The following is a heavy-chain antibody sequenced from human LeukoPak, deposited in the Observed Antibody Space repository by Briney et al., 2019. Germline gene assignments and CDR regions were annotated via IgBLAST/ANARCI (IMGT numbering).Heavy chain of an antibody. D-gene: IGHD6-13*01. CDR1: GGSISNYY. CDR2: IYYSGST. V-gene: IGHV4-59*08. Sequence: PSETLSLTCTVSGGSISNYYWSWIRQPPGKGLEWIGYIYYSGSTNYNPSLKSRVTMSVDTSKNQFSLKLSSVTAADTAVYYCARWAAARDYWGQGTLVTVSS. CDR3: ARWAAARDY. J-gene: IGHJ4*02.